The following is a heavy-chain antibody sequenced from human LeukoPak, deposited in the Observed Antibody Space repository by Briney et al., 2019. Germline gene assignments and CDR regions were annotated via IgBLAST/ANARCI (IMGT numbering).Heavy chain of an antibody. CDR2: IYYSGST. D-gene: IGHD2-21*01. Sequence: SETLSLTCTVSGGSISSDYWSWIRQPPGKGLEWIGYIYYSGSTNYNPSLKSRVTISVDTSKNQFSLKLSSVTAADTAVYYCARGVAVHAFDIWGQGTMVTVSS. V-gene: IGHV4-59*01. CDR3: ARGVAVHAFDI. J-gene: IGHJ3*02. CDR1: GGSISSDY.